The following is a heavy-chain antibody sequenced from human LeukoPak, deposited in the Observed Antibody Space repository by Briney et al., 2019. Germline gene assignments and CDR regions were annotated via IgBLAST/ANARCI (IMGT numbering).Heavy chain of an antibody. V-gene: IGHV3-23*01. J-gene: IGHJ4*02. D-gene: IGHD6-19*01. Sequence: PGGSLRLSCAASGFTFSSYAMSWVRQAPGKGLEWVSFISGSAGSTYYADSVKGRFTISRDNSKNTLYLQMNSLRAEDTAVYYCARRLDTSGWYQIDYWGQGTLVTVSS. CDR1: GFTFSSYA. CDR3: ARRLDTSGWYQIDY. CDR2: ISGSAGST.